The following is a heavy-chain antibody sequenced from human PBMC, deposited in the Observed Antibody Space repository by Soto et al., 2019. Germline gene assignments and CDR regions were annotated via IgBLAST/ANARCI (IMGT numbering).Heavy chain of an antibody. CDR2: ISGSGGST. V-gene: IGHV3-23*01. CDR3: ANFLIEGATRWFDP. Sequence: EVQLLQSGGGLVQPGGSLRLSCAASGFPFSSYVMSWVRQAPGKGLEWVSAISGSGGSTYYAGSVKGRFTISRDNSKNTLYLQMNSLRADDTAVYYCANFLIEGATRWFDPWGQGTLVTVSS. D-gene: IGHD1-26*01. CDR1: GFPFSSYV. J-gene: IGHJ5*02.